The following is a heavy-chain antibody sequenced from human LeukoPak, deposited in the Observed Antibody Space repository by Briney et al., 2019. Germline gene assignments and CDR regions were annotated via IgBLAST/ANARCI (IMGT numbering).Heavy chain of an antibody. Sequence: KSGGSLRLSCAASGFSFSDAWMNWVRQAPGKGLEWVGHIRSKADGGTPDYIAPVKGRFTISRDDSKDTLYLQMNSLRVEDTAVYYCAKVPYSNYGPTDYWGQGTLVTVSS. V-gene: IGHV3-15*07. CDR2: IRSKADGGTP. CDR3: AKVPYSNYGPTDY. D-gene: IGHD4-11*01. CDR1: GFSFSDAW. J-gene: IGHJ4*02.